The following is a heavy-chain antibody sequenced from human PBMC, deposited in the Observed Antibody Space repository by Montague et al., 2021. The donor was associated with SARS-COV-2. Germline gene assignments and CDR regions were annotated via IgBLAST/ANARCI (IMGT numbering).Heavy chain of an antibody. V-gene: IGHV4-39*01. CDR3: ASLGSPADCGGVCYLRDYGTDV. Sequence: SETLSLTCTVSGGSITSSAYFWSWLRQSPGKGLEWIGTLYYSGNTYSNPSLQIRLTISVATSKSQVSLKINSVTAADTAVYFCASLGSPADCGGVCYLRDYGTDVWGQGTRVTVSS. CDR1: GGSITSSAYF. J-gene: IGHJ6*02. D-gene: IGHD2-21*02. CDR2: LYYSGNT.